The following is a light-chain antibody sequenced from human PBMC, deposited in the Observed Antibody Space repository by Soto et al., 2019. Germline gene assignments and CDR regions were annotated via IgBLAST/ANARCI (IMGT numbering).Light chain of an antibody. CDR1: QSVSGSF. V-gene: IGKV3-20*01. Sequence: EIVLTQSPGTLSLSPGERATLSCSASQSVSGSFLAWYQQKPGQAPRLLIYGASSRATGIPDRFSGSGSGTDCTLTISRLEPEDFAVYYCHQYGSTSYTFGQGTKLEIK. CDR2: GAS. J-gene: IGKJ2*01. CDR3: HQYGSTSYT.